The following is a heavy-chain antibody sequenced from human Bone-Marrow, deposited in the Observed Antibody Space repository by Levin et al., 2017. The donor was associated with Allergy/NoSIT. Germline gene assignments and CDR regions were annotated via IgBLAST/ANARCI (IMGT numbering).Heavy chain of an antibody. CDR2: INPNSGGT. D-gene: IGHD3-10*01. Sequence: ASVKVSCKASGYTFTGYYMHWVRQAPGQGLEWMGWINPNSGGTNYAQKFQGRVTMTRDTSISTAYMELSRLRSDDTAVYYCARRGSPLLWFGELLSYNWFDPWGQGTLVTVSS. CDR3: ARRGSPLLWFGELLSYNWFDP. CDR1: GYTFTGYY. V-gene: IGHV1-2*02. J-gene: IGHJ5*02.